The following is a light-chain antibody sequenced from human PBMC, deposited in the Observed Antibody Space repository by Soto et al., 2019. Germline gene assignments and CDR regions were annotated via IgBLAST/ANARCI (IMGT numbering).Light chain of an antibody. V-gene: IGKV3-20*01. CDR2: AAS. CDR1: ESVSSNY. J-gene: IGKJ1*01. Sequence: EIVLTQSPGTLSSSPGERATLSCRASESVSSNYLAWYQQRPGQAPRLLIYAASNRARGIPDRFGGSGSGTAFTPPVGSLERKDFAVDYCQQYGSAPWTFGQGTKV. CDR3: QQYGSAPWT.